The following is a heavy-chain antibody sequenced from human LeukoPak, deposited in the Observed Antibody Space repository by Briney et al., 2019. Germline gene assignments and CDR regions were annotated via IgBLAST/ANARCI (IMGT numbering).Heavy chain of an antibody. Sequence: SETLSLTCTVSGGSISNYYWSWIRQPPGKGLEWIGYIYYSGSTNYNPSLKSRVTISVDTSKNQFSLKLSSVTAADTAVYYCARGAGVLRYFDWLSAFDIWGQGTMVTVSS. CDR3: ARGAGVLRYFDWLSAFDI. V-gene: IGHV4-59*01. D-gene: IGHD3-9*01. J-gene: IGHJ3*02. CDR1: GGSISNYY. CDR2: IYYSGST.